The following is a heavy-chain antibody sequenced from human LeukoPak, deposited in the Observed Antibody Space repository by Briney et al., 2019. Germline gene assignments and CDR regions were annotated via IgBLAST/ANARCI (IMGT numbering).Heavy chain of an antibody. CDR2: IYYSGST. D-gene: IGHD3-16*01. J-gene: IGHJ5*02. V-gene: IGHV4-59*01. CDR1: GGSINSYY. CDR3: ARGGGPRWFDP. Sequence: SETLSLTCTVSGGSINSYYWSWIRQPPGKGLEWIGYIYYSGSTNYNPSLKSRVTISVDTSKNQFSLKLSSVTAADTAVYYCARGGGPRWFDPWGQGTLVTVSS.